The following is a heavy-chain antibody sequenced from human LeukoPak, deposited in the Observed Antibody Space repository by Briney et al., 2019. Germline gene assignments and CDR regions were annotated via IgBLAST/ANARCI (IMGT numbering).Heavy chain of an antibody. CDR1: GDSISSYY. V-gene: IGHV4-4*07. D-gene: IGHD6-19*01. CDR2: IHTSGST. Sequence: PSETLSLTCVVSGDSISSYYWSWIRQPAGKGLEWIRRIHTSGSTNYNPSLKSRVTMSADTSKNQFSLRLSSVTAADTAVYYCATDRGLAVGGNFDYWGQGALVTVSS. J-gene: IGHJ4*02. CDR3: ATDRGLAVGGNFDY.